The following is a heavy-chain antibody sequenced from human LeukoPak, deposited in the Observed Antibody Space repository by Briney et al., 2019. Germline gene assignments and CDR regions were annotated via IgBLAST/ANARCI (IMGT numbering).Heavy chain of an antibody. V-gene: IGHV3-21*01. CDR3: AGAGKSWTYGDYEPHAFDI. D-gene: IGHD4-17*01. CDR1: GFTFSSYS. Sequence: GGSLRLSCAASGFTFSSYSMNWVRQAPGKGLEWVSSISSSSSYIYYADSVKGRFTISRDNAKNSLYLQMNSLRAEDTAVYYCAGAGKSWTYGDYEPHAFDIWGQGTMVTVSS. CDR2: ISSSSSYI. J-gene: IGHJ3*02.